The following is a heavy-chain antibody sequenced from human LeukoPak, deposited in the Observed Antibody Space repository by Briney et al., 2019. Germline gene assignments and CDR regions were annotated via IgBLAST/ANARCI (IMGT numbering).Heavy chain of an antibody. V-gene: IGHV4-39*01. D-gene: IGHD6-19*01. Sequence: PSETLSLTCTVSGGSISSSSYYWAWIRQPPGKGLEWIGRIYYGGSTYYNPSLKSRVTISVDTSKNQFSLNLSSVTAADTAVYYCARLRGIAVSGTWLDYYYYYMDVWGKGTTVTVSS. J-gene: IGHJ6*03. CDR1: GGSISSSSYY. CDR2: IYYGGST. CDR3: ARLRGIAVSGTWLDYYYYYMDV.